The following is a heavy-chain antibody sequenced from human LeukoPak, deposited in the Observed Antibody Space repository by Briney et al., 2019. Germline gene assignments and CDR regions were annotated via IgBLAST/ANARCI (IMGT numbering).Heavy chain of an antibody. CDR2: INHSGST. CDR1: GGSFGAYY. Sequence: SETLSLTCAVYGGSFGAYYWSWIRQPPGKGLEWIGEINHSGSTNYNPSLKSRVTISVDTSKNHFSLKLSSVTAADTAVYYCAGPGAGDLDYWGQETLVTVSS. CDR3: AGPGAGDLDY. V-gene: IGHV4-34*01. D-gene: IGHD3-10*01. J-gene: IGHJ4*02.